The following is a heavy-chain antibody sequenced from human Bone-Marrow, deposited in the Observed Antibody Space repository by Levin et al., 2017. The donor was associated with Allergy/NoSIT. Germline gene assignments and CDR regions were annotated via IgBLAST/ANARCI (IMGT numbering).Heavy chain of an antibody. CDR2: IKSNIDGGTT. V-gene: IGHV3-15*01. D-gene: IGHD3-10*01. Sequence: GESLTISCAASGFSFGKAWMSWVRQAPGKGLEWVGRIKSNIDGGTTDYAAPVSGRFTISRDDSKNTLYLQVNSLKTEDTAVYYCTTVFTSSGSYIYGIDVWGQGTTVTVSS. CDR1: GFSFGKAW. CDR3: TTVFTSSGSYIYGIDV. J-gene: IGHJ6*02.